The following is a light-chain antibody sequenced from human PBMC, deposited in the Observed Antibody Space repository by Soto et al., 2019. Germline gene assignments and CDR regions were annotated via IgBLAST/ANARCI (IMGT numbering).Light chain of an antibody. J-gene: IGKJ1*01. Sequence: SLATLSLSTGERVPLSCRASQSVSSYLAWYQQKPGQAPRLLISDASSRATGVPDSFSGSGSGTDFTLTISGPEPEDFAVYYCQQCGSSPPTFGQGT. CDR3: QQCGSSPPT. CDR2: DAS. V-gene: IGKV3-20*01. CDR1: QSVSSY.